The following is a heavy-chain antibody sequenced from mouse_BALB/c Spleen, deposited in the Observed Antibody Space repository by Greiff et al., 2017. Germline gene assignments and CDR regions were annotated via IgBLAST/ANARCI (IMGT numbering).Heavy chain of an antibody. CDR1: GFTFSSYA. V-gene: IGHV5-9-4*01. Sequence: EVQVVESGGGLVKPGGSLKLSCAASGFTFSSYAMSWVRQSPEKRLEWVAEISSGGSYTYYPDTVTGRFTISRDNAKNTLYLEMSSLRSEDTAMYYCAREGTGYAMDYWGQGTSVTVSS. CDR3: AREGTGYAMDY. CDR2: ISSGGSYT. J-gene: IGHJ4*01. D-gene: IGHD4-1*01.